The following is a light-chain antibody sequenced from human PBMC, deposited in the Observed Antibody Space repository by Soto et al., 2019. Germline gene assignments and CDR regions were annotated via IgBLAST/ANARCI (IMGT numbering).Light chain of an antibody. CDR3: QQRSNWPPIT. CDR1: QSVSSY. Sequence: IVMAQSPVTLSVSPGERATLSCRASQSVSSYLAWYQQKPGQAPRPLIYDASNRATGIPARFSGSGSGTDFTLTISSLEPEDFAVYYCQQRSNWPPITFGQGTRLEI. J-gene: IGKJ5*01. V-gene: IGKV3-11*01. CDR2: DAS.